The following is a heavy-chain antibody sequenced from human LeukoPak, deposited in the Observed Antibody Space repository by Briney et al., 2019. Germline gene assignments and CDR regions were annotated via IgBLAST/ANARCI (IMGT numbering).Heavy chain of an antibody. CDR1: GGSFSGYY. J-gene: IGHJ4*02. V-gene: IGHV4-34*01. CDR2: INHSGST. CDR3: ARDGVVTMELDS. Sequence: PSETLSLTCAVYGGSFSGYYWSWIRQPPGKGLEWIGEINHSGSTNYNPSLKSRVTISVDTSKNQFSLNLKSVTAADTAMYYCARDGVVTMELDSWGQGTLVTVSS. D-gene: IGHD3-3*01.